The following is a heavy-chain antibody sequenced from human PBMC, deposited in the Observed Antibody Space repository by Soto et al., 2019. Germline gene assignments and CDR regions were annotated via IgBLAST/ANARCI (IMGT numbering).Heavy chain of an antibody. V-gene: IGHV1-69*08. CDR3: AREDFVQVRSAPRGYYGLDV. J-gene: IGHJ6*02. Sequence: QVQLVQSGAEVRKPGSSVKVSCQASGSTFSSYTITWVRQAPGQGLEWMGRIIPILAITNYAQKFQGRVTITADKSTTTAYMELGSLRSEDTAVYYCAREDFVQVRSAPRGYYGLDVWGQGTAVTVSS. CDR2: IIPILAIT. D-gene: IGHD4-17*01. CDR1: GSTFSSYT.